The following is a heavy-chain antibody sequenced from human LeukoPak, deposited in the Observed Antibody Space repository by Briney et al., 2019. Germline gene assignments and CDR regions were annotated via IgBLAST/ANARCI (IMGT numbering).Heavy chain of an antibody. CDR1: GFTFSSCA. Sequence: GGSLRLSCVASGFTFSSCAMSWVRQAPGKGLEWVSGINWNGGSTGYADSVKGRFTISRDNAKNSLYLQMNSLRAEDTALYHCARWSGYYRDAFDIWGQGTMVTVSS. V-gene: IGHV3-20*01. J-gene: IGHJ3*02. D-gene: IGHD3-3*01. CDR3: ARWSGYYRDAFDI. CDR2: INWNGGST.